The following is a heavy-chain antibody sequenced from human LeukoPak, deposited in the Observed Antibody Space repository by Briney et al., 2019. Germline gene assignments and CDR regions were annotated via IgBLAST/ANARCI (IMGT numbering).Heavy chain of an antibody. Sequence: GRSLRLSCAASGFTFDDYAMHWVRQAPGKGLEWVSGISWNCASIGYADSVKGRFTISRDNAKNSLYLQMNSLRTEDTALYYCAKGAPYYYGSGTYGGDYWGQGTLVTVSS. CDR3: AKGAPYYYGSGTYGGDY. CDR1: GFTFDDYA. D-gene: IGHD3-10*01. CDR2: ISWNCASI. V-gene: IGHV3-9*01. J-gene: IGHJ4*02.